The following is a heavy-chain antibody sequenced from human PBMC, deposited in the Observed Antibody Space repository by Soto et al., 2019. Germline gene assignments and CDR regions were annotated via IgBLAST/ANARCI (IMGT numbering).Heavy chain of an antibody. D-gene: IGHD4-4*01. V-gene: IGHV3-23*01. J-gene: IGHJ6*02. CDR1: GFTFSTYP. CDR3: VKPPVITASYYYYDMDV. CDR2: ISGSGIST. Sequence: EAQLLESGGGLVQPGGSLRLSCAASGFTFSTYPMSWVRQAPGKGLEWVSGISGSGISTYYTDSVKGRFTISRDNSKNTVFLQMNSLRDEDTAVYYCVKPPVITASYYYYDMDVWGQGTKVPVSS.